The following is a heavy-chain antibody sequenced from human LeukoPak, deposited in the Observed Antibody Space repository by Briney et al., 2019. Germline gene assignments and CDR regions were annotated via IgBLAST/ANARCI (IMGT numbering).Heavy chain of an antibody. D-gene: IGHD3-22*01. CDR3: ARHPDDSSGYYYELDY. CDR1: GYSFTSYW. J-gene: IGHJ4*02. CDR2: IYPGDSDT. V-gene: IGHV5-51*01. Sequence: GESLKISCKGSGYSFTSYWIGWVRQMPGKGLEWMGIIYPGDSDTRYSPSFQGQVTISADKSISTAYLQWSSLKASDTAMYYCARHPDDSSGYYYELDYWGQGTLVTVSS.